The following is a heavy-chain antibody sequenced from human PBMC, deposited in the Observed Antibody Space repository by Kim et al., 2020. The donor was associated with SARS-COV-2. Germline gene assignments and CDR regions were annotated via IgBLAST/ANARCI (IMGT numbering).Heavy chain of an antibody. Sequence: SVKVSCKASGGTFSSYAISWVRQAPGQGLEWMGGIIPIFGTANYAQKFQGRVTITADESTSTAYMELSSLRSEDTAVYYCAMRESFPGGTNDYWGQGTLVTVSS. J-gene: IGHJ4*02. CDR3: AMRESFPGGTNDY. CDR1: GGTFSSYA. D-gene: IGHD3-16*01. V-gene: IGHV1-69*13. CDR2: IIPIFGTA.